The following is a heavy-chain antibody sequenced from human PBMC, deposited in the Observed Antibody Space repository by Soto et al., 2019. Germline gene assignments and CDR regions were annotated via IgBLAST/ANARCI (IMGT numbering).Heavy chain of an antibody. CDR2: IYYSGST. CDR3: ARARRDYYYGMDV. J-gene: IGHJ6*02. V-gene: IGHV4-59*01. CDR1: GGSISSYY. Sequence: QVQLQESGPGLVKPSETLSLTCTVSGGSISSYYWSWIRQPPGKGLEWIGYIYYSGSTNYNPSLTRRVTIPVDTSKSQFSLQLSSVTAADTAVYYCARARRDYYYGMDVWGQGATVTVSS.